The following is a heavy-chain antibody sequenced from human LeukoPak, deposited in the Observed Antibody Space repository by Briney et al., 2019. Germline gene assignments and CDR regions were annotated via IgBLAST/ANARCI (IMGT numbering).Heavy chain of an antibody. CDR1: GFTFTCCA. D-gene: IGHD4-11*01. CDR3: TRNDYPYYCDS. Sequence: GGSLRLSCAASGFTFTCCAMSWVRQAPGRGLEWVSTIGASGGTTYYADSVKGRFTISRDNSRSTLYLQMSSLRAEDSAVYYCTRNDYPYYCDSWGQGTLVTVSS. J-gene: IGHJ4*02. CDR2: IGASGGTT. V-gene: IGHV3-23*01.